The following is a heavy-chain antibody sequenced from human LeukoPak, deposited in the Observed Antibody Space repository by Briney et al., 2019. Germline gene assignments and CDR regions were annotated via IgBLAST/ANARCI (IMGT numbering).Heavy chain of an antibody. J-gene: IGHJ4*02. V-gene: IGHV4-38-2*02. CDR2: IYHSGST. CDR1: GYSISSGYY. D-gene: IGHD3-10*01. Sequence: SETLSLTCTVSGYSISSGYYWGWIRQPPGKGLEWIGSIYHSGSTYYNPSLKSRVTISVDTAKNQFSLKLSFVTAADTAVYYCARVSLNYGSGSYYFESWGQGTLVTVSS. CDR3: ARVSLNYGSGSYYFES.